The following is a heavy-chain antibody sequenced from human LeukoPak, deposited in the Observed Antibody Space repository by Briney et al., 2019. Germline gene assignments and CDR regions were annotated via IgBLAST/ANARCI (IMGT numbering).Heavy chain of an antibody. CDR3: AGGLVLLRAAAGTCGYPVPRCCDP. CDR2: INHSGST. J-gene: IGHJ5*02. Sequence: SETLSLTCAVYGGSFSGYYWSWIRQPPGKGLEWIGEINHSGSTNYNPSLKSRVTISVDTSKNQFSLKLSSVTAADTAVYYCAGGLVLLRAAAGTCGYPVPRCCDPWGQGTLVTVSS. D-gene: IGHD6-13*01. V-gene: IGHV4-34*01. CDR1: GGSFSGYY.